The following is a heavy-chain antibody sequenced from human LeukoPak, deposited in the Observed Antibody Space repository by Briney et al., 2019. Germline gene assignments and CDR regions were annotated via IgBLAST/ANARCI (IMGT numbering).Heavy chain of an antibody. CDR1: GFTFSDYY. CDR3: AQRMATILSSSGRNLAY. D-gene: IGHD5-12*01. V-gene: IGHV3-69-1*01. Sequence: GGSLRLSCAASGFTFSDYYMNWVRQAPGKGLDWVSSISSSSSIYYEDSVKGRVTISRDNAKNSLYLQMNSLRAEDTAVYYCAQRMATILSSSGRNLAYWGQGTLVTVSS. CDR2: ISSSSSI. J-gene: IGHJ4*02.